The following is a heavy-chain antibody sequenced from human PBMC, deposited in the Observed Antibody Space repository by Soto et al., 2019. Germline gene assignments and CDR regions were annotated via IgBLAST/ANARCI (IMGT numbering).Heavy chain of an antibody. D-gene: IGHD3-10*01. V-gene: IGHV4-4*02. J-gene: IGHJ4*02. CDR3: ARLVYDTRLNYMYFDF. Sequence: PSETLSLTCAVSGVSLTSGNWWTWFRESPQRGLEYIGEIFHDGTANYYPSFERRVAMSADTSRNQFSLKLTSVTAADTAVYFCARLVYDTRLNYMYFDFWGPGTLVTVSS. CDR1: GVSLTSGNW. CDR2: IFHDGTA.